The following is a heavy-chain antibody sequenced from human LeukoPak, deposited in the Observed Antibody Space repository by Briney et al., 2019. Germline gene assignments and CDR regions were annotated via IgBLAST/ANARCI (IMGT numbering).Heavy chain of an antibody. CDR1: GGSISSSSYY. CDR2: IYYSGST. V-gene: IGHV4-39*07. J-gene: IGHJ4*02. D-gene: IGHD4-17*01. CDR3: ARDRYGDYDY. Sequence: SETLSLTCTVSGGSISSSSYYWGWIRQPPGKGLEWIGSIYYSGSTYYNPSLKSRVTISVDTSKNQFSLKLSSVTAEDTAVYYCARDRYGDYDYWGQGTLVTVSS.